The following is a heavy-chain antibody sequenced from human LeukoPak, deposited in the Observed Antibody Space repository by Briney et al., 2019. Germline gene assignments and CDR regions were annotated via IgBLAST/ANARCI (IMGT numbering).Heavy chain of an antibody. CDR3: ASLSYGSGSYSTEVYFQH. D-gene: IGHD3-10*01. J-gene: IGHJ1*01. V-gene: IGHV1-69*13. Sequence: SVKLSCKASGGTFSSYAISWVRQAPGQGLEWMGGIIPIFGTANYAQKFQGRVTITADESTSTAYMELSSLRSEDTAVYYCASLSYGSGSYSTEVYFQHWGQGTLVTVSS. CDR1: GGTFSSYA. CDR2: IIPIFGTA.